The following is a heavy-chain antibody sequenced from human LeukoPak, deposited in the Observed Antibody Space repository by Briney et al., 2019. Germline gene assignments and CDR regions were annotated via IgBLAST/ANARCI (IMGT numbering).Heavy chain of an antibody. Sequence: SETLSLTCTVSGGSISSYYWSWIRQPPGKGLEWIGYIYYSGSTNYNPSLKSRVTISVDTSKNQFSLKLSSVTAADTAVYYCARDHKRYGMDVWGQGTTVTVSS. CDR3: ARDHKRYGMDV. CDR1: GGSISSYY. CDR2: IYYSGST. J-gene: IGHJ6*02. V-gene: IGHV4-59*12.